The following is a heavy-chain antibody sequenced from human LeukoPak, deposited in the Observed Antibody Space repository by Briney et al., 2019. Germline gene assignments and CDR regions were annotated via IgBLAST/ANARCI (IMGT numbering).Heavy chain of an antibody. V-gene: IGHV4-61*02. CDR1: GGSISSGSYY. D-gene: IGHD1-14*01. CDR2: IYRSGSS. J-gene: IGHJ5*02. CDR3: ARANHHWFDP. Sequence: SETLSLTCTVSGGSISSGSYYWNWIRQPAGKGLEWIGRIYRSGSSNYNPSLKSRVTVSVDTSKNQFSLKLSSVTAADTAVYYCARANHHWFDPWGQGTLVTVSS.